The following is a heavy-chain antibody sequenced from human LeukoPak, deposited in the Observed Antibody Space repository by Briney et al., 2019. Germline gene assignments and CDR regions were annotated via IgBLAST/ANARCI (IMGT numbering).Heavy chain of an antibody. CDR1: GGSISSSRYY. J-gene: IGHJ6*03. Sequence: SETLSLTCTVSGGSISSSRYYWGWIRQPPGKGLAWIGSFYYSGSTYYSPSLKSRVTISVDTSKNQFSLKLSSVTAADTAVYYCARIHYGSGSLYYYYYYMDVWGKGTTVTISS. D-gene: IGHD3-10*01. V-gene: IGHV4-39*01. CDR2: FYYSGST. CDR3: ARIHYGSGSLYYYYYYMDV.